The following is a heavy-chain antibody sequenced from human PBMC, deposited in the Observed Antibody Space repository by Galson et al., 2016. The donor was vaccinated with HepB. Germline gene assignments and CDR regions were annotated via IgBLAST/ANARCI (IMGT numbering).Heavy chain of an antibody. CDR2: VVGNAKHP. V-gene: IGHV3-23*01. CDR1: GFTFNNYA. D-gene: IGHD6-19*01. CDR3: AKGTVVAGRGYCYDY. J-gene: IGHJ4*02. Sequence: SLRLSCAASGFTFNNYAMSWVRQAPGKGLEWVAVVVGNAKHPFTADSERGRITVSEDNSKNTLYLQMNILTVEATGVYYCAKGTVVAGRGYCYDYWGQGTRVTVSS.